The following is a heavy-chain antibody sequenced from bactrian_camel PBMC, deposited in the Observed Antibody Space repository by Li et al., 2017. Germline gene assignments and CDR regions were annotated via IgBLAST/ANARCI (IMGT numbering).Heavy chain of an antibody. V-gene: IGHV3S54*01. CDR3: AADCGDPELAIKPGGVFGY. CDR2: FNPAREGT. J-gene: IGHJ6*01. Sequence: QLVESGGGSVQAGSSLRLSCAVSGRMYPTYCMGWYRHRSGKEREGVVAFNPAREGTYWADSVKGRFFITRDSATNRTDLHMDDLRPEDTAWYYCAADCGDPELAIKPGGVFGYWGQGTQVTVS. CDR1: GRMYPTYC. D-gene: IGHD7*01.